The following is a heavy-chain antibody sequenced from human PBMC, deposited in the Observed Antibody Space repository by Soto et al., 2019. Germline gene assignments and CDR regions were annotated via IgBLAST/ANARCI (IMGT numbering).Heavy chain of an antibody. Sequence: PGGSLRLSCAASGFTFSSYSMNWVRQAPGKGLEWVSYISSSSSTIYYADSVKGRFTISRDNAKNSLYLQMNSLRDEDTAVYYCARDPIVGATKCFDYWGQGTLVTVSS. V-gene: IGHV3-48*02. D-gene: IGHD1-26*01. CDR1: GFTFSSYS. CDR2: ISSSSSTI. J-gene: IGHJ4*02. CDR3: ARDPIVGATKCFDY.